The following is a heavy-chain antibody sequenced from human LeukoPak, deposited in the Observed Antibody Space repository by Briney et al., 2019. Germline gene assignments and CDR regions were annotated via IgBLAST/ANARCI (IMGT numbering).Heavy chain of an antibody. CDR3: ARHMVLDVPYFAAAPVDY. D-gene: IGHD3-10*01. CDR1: GGSISSSSYY. J-gene: IGHJ4*02. Sequence: PSETLSLTCTVSGGSISSSSYYWGWIRQPPGKGLEWIGSIYYSGSTYYNPSLKSRVTISVDTSKNQFSLKLSSVTAADTAVYYCARHMVLDVPYFAAAPVDYWGQGTLVTVSS. V-gene: IGHV4-39*01. CDR2: IYYSGST.